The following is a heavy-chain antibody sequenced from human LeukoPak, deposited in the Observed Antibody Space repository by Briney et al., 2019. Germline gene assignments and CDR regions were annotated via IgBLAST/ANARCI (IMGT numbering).Heavy chain of an antibody. J-gene: IGHJ3*02. CDR3: ARELYSSSSGTDAFDI. CDR1: GYTFTGYY. CDR2: INPNSGGT. V-gene: IGHV1-2*02. Sequence: ASVKVSCKASGYTFTGYYMHWVRQAPGEGLEWMGWINPNSGGTNYAQKFQGRVTMTRDTSISTAYMELSRLRSDDTAVYYCARELYSSSSGTDAFDIWGQGTMVTVSS. D-gene: IGHD6-6*01.